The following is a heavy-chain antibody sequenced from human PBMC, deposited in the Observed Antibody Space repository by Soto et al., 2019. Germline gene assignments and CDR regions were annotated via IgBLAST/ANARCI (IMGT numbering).Heavy chain of an antibody. CDR3: TSLLAVDGVPSIY. Sequence: EVRLVESGGDSVQPGRSLRLSCTGSGFSFGTYAVNWVRQAPGKGLEWVSFIRSNLHGGTTEHAASVRGRFTLSRDDSKSTAYLQMDSLETEDTAVYYCTSLLAVDGVPSIYWGQGTLVSVSS. D-gene: IGHD6-19*01. J-gene: IGHJ4*02. V-gene: IGHV3-49*04. CDR2: IRSNLHGGTT. CDR1: GFSFGTYA.